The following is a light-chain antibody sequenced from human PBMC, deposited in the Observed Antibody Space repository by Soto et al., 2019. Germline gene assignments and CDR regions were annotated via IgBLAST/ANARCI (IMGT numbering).Light chain of an antibody. CDR3: QHYKTWPLA. V-gene: IGKV3D-15*01. CDR2: GAS. J-gene: IGKJ4*01. CDR1: QSVSSY. Sequence: EIVLTQSPATLSLSPGERATLSCRASQSVSSYLAWYQQKPGQAPRLLIYGASSRATGIPDRFSGSGSGTEFTLTISSLQSEDFAVYYCQHYKTWPLAFGGGTKVDI.